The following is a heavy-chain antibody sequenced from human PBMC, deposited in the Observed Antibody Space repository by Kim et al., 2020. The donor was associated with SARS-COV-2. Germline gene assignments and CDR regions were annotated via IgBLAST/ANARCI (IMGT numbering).Heavy chain of an antibody. CDR2: ISDGGSTT. CDR3: ARESVTGTDAFDI. J-gene: IGHJ3*02. Sequence: GGSLRLSCAPSGFTFSSYGINWVRQAPGKGLEWVSYISDGGSTTYYADSVKGRFTISRDNAKNSLFLQMNSLRAEDTAVYYCARESVTGTDAFDIWGQGTLVTVSS. V-gene: IGHV3-48*03. D-gene: IGHD6-19*01. CDR1: GFTFSSYG.